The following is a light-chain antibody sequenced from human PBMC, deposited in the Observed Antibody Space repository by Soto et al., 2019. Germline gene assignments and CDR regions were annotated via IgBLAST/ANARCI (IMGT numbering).Light chain of an antibody. Sequence: ETVMTQSPSTLSVSPGERATLSCRASQSVSSKLAWYQQKPGQAPRLLIYGASTRATGIPARFSGSGSGTEFTLSISSLQSEASAVYYCQQYNNWPPITFGQGTRLDIK. J-gene: IGKJ5*01. CDR1: QSVSSK. V-gene: IGKV3D-15*01. CDR3: QQYNNWPPIT. CDR2: GAS.